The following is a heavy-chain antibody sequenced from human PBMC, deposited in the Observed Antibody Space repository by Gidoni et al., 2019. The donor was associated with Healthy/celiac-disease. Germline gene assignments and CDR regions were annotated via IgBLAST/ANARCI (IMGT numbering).Heavy chain of an antibody. CDR3: ARTYSSSWYPAYFDY. Sequence: QVTLRESGPALVKPTQTLTLTCTFSGFSLSTSGMCVSWIRQPPGKALEWLALIDWDDDKYYSTSLKTRLTISKDTSKNQVVLTMTNMDPVDTATYYCARTYSSSWYPAYFDYWGQGTLVTVSS. V-gene: IGHV2-70*01. CDR2: IDWDDDK. J-gene: IGHJ4*02. CDR1: GFSLSTSGMC. D-gene: IGHD6-13*01.